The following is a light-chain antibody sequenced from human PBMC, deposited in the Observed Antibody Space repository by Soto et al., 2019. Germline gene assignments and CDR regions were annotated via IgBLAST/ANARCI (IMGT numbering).Light chain of an antibody. CDR2: GAS. V-gene: IGKV3-20*01. J-gene: IGKJ1*01. CDR3: QQYGSSPRT. CDR1: QSVSSSY. Sequence: EIVLTPSPGPLSLSPGERATLSCRASQSVSSSYLAWYQQKPGQAPRLLIYGASSRATGIPDRFSGSGSGTDFTLTISRLEPEDFAVYYCQQYGSSPRTFGQGTKV.